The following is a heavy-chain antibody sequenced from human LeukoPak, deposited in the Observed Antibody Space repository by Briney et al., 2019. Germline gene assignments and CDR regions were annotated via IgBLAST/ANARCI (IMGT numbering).Heavy chain of an antibody. Sequence: SETLSLTCTVSGGSISSSSYYWSWIRQPAGKGLEWIGRIYSSGRTNYNPSLKSRVTISVDTSKNQFSLNLSSVTAADTAVYYCARDIHTSDWTKFDYWGQGTSVTVSS. J-gene: IGHJ4*02. CDR1: GGSISSSSYY. D-gene: IGHD6-19*01. CDR3: ARDIHTSDWTKFDY. V-gene: IGHV4-61*02. CDR2: IYSSGRT.